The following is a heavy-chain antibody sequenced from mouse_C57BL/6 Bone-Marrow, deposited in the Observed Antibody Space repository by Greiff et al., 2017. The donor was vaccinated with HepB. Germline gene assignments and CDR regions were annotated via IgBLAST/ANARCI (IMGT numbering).Heavy chain of an antibody. V-gene: IGHV5-15*04. CDR3: ARRPHSKGGYYAMDY. D-gene: IGHD2-5*01. Sequence: EVQLVESGGGLVQPGGSLKLSCAASGFTFSDYGMAWVRQAPRKGPEWVAFISNLAYSIYYADTVTGRFTISRENAKNTLYLEMSSLRSEDTAMYYCARRPHSKGGYYAMDYWGQGTSVTVSS. CDR2: ISNLAYSI. J-gene: IGHJ4*01. CDR1: GFTFSDYG.